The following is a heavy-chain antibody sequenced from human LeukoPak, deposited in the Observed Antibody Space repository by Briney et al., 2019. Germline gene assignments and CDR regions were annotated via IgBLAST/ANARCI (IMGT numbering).Heavy chain of an antibody. Sequence: KTSETLSLTCTVFRVSISSYYWSWIRQPAGKGLEWIGRIYTSGGTNYNPSLKSRVTMSIDTSKNQFSLKLSSVTAADTAVYYCVRAGPVDRGTWFDSWGQGTLVTVSS. CDR2: IYTSGGT. CDR3: VRAGPVDRGTWFDS. D-gene: IGHD3-22*01. J-gene: IGHJ5*01. CDR1: RVSISSYY. V-gene: IGHV4-4*07.